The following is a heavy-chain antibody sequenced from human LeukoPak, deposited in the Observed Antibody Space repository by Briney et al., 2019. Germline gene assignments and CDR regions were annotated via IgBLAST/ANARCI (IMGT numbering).Heavy chain of an antibody. D-gene: IGHD1-1*01. CDR3: ARDRGGKDF. CDR1: GFVFSSYR. J-gene: IGHJ4*02. CDR2: IKDDESQK. V-gene: IGHV3-7*03. Sequence: PGGSLRLSCTASGFVFSSYRMSWVRQAPGKGLEWVANIKDDESQKYYGDSVKGRFTISRDNAKKSLYLQMNSLRADDTAVYYRARDRGGKDFWGQGTLVVVSS.